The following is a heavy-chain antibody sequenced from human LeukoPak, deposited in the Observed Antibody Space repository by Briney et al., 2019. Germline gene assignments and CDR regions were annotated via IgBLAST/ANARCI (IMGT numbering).Heavy chain of an antibody. CDR2: IYGRAST. J-gene: IGHJ4*02. V-gene: IGHV4-38-2*01. CDR1: GYSLGKNYY. CDR3: ARYDSRGSASTKFDY. D-gene: IGHD3-3*01. Sequence: SETLSLTCAVSGYSLGKNYYWGWIRQSPGKGLEWIGRIYGRASTSYNPSLMNRVTMSVDTSKNHFSLQLTSVTAADTAVHYCARYDSRGSASTKFDYWGPGIQVTVSS.